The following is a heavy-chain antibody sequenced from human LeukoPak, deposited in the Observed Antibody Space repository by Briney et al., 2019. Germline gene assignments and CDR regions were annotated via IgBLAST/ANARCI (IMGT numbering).Heavy chain of an antibody. CDR2: IYTSGST. CDR1: GGSISSGSYY. CDR3: ARDMAAAGSS. D-gene: IGHD6-13*01. J-gene: IGHJ4*02. Sequence: SQTLSLTCTVSGGSISSGSYYWSWIRQPAGKGLEWIGRIYTSGSTNYNPSLKSRVTISVDTSKNQFSLKLSSVTAADTAVYYCARDMAAAGSSWGQGTLVTVSS. V-gene: IGHV4-61*02.